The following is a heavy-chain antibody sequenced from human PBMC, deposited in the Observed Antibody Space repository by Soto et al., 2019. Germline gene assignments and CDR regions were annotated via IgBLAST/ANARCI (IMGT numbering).Heavy chain of an antibody. Sequence: EVQLVESGGGLVKPGGSLRLSCAASGFTFSNYDMNWVRQAPGKGLEWVSSISSSSSYIYYADSMKGRFTISRDNAKNSLYLQMNSLRAEDTAVYYCARLGAGYCVSISCYPSPTMGYGMDVWGQGTTVTVSS. J-gene: IGHJ6*02. CDR1: GFTFSNYD. V-gene: IGHV3-21*01. D-gene: IGHD2-2*01. CDR2: ISSSSSYI. CDR3: ARLGAGYCVSISCYPSPTMGYGMDV.